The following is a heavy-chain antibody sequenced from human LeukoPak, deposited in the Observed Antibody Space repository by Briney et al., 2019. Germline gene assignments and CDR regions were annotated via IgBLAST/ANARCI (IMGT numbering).Heavy chain of an antibody. CDR2: IIPIFGTA. D-gene: IGHD1-1*01. J-gene: IGHJ5*02. Sequence: SVKVSCKASGGTFSSYAISWVRQAPGQGLEWMGGIIPIFGTANYAQKFQGRVTITTDESTSTAYMELSSLRSEDTAVYYCARDTGTTVNWFDPWGQGTLVTVSS. CDR1: GGTFSSYA. V-gene: IGHV1-69*05. CDR3: ARDTGTTVNWFDP.